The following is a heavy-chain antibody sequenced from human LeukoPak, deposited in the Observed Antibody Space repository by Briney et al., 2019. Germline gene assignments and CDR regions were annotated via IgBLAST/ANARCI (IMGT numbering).Heavy chain of an antibody. CDR3: ARDEGSGWSEYFQH. V-gene: IGHV3-21*01. Sequence: GGSLRLSCAASGFDFNIYSMAWVRQAPGKGLEWVSSISSNSVYIYYAASLKGRFTFSRDNAERSLYLQVNSLRAEDTAVYYCARDEGSGWSEYFQHWGQGTLVTVSS. J-gene: IGHJ1*01. CDR1: GFDFNIYS. CDR2: ISSNSVYI. D-gene: IGHD6-19*01.